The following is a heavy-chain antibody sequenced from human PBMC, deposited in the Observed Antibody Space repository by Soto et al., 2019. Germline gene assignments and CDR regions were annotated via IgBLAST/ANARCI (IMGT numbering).Heavy chain of an antibody. CDR3: ARDRDIAVVVAATDAFDI. CDR1: GYTFTSYG. J-gene: IGHJ3*02. D-gene: IGHD2-15*01. V-gene: IGHV1-18*01. Sequence: ASVKVSCKASGYTFTSYGISWVRQAPGQGLEWMGWISAYNGNTNYAQKLQGRVTMTTDTSTSTAYMELRSLRSDDTAVYYCARDRDIAVVVAATDAFDIWGQGTMATVSS. CDR2: ISAYNGNT.